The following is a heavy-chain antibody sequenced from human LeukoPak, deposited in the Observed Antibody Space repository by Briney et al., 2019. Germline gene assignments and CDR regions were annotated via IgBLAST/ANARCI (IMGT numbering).Heavy chain of an antibody. CDR2: IYPGDSDT. D-gene: IGHD3-3*01. J-gene: IGHJ4*02. CDR1: GYTFSSYW. CDR3: ARQNDFRLDY. V-gene: IGHV5-51*01. Sequence: GESLKISCKGSGYTFSSYWIGWVRQMPGKGLEWMGIIYPGDSDTRYSPSSQGQVTISVDTSIGTAYLQWSSLKASDTAIYYCARQNDFRLDYWGQGTLVTVSS.